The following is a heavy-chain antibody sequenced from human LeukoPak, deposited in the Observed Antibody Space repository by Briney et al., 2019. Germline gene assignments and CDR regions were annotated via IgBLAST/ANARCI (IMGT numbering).Heavy chain of an antibody. CDR1: GGSISSYY. CDR2: IYYSRST. CDR3: ARVGSYYDILTGYYTQYYFDY. D-gene: IGHD3-9*01. J-gene: IGHJ4*02. V-gene: IGHV4-59*01. Sequence: SETLSLTCTVSGGSISSYYWSWIRQPPGKGLEWIGYIYYSRSTNYNPSLKSRVTISVDTSKNQFSLKLSSVTAADTAVYYCARVGSYYDILTGYYTQYYFDYWGQGTLVTVSS.